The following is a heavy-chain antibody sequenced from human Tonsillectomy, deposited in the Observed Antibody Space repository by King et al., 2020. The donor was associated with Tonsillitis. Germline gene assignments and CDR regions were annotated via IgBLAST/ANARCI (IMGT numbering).Heavy chain of an antibody. D-gene: IGHD2-2*01. CDR2: INTSGTT. V-gene: IGHV4-61*02. CDR1: GGSISSGGYY. Sequence: VQLQESGPGLVKPSQTLSLTCTVSGGSISSGGYYWSWIRQPAGKGLEGIGRINTSGTTHHNPSLTSRLTMSVDTSKNQFSLILSSVTAADTAVYFCARLLLPATRGAFDIWGQGAMVTVSS. J-gene: IGHJ3*02. CDR3: ARLLLPATRGAFDI.